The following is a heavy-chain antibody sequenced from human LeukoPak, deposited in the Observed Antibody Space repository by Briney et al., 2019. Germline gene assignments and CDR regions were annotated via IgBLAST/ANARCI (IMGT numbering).Heavy chain of an antibody. CDR3: ASSNWGSGYYYYGMDV. V-gene: IGHV5-51*01. D-gene: IGHD7-27*01. J-gene: IGHJ6*02. CDR1: GYSFTSYW. CDR2: IYPGDSDT. Sequence: GESLKISCKGSGYSFTSYWIGWLRQMPGKGLEWMGIIYPGDSDTRYSPSFQGQVTISADKSISTAYLQWSSLKASDTAMYYCASSNWGSGYYYYGMDVWGQGTTVTVSS.